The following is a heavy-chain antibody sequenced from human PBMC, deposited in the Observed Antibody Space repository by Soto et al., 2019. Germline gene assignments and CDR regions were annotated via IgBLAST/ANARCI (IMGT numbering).Heavy chain of an antibody. CDR2: IWYDGTTE. D-gene: IGHD3-10*01. CDR1: GFTFGSYD. V-gene: IGHV3-33*01. Sequence: PGGSLRLSCTASGFTFGSYDMHWVRQARGKGLEWVAGIWYDGTTEYYADSVKGRFTISRDNSQNTMHLEMTSLTIEDSAVYFCARVSSRRLLMVGGVPNNYYYNPMDVWGQGTTVTVSS. J-gene: IGHJ6*02. CDR3: ARVSSRRLLMVGGVPNNYYYNPMDV.